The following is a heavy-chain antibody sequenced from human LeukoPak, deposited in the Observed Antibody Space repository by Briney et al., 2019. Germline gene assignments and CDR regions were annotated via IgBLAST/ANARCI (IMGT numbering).Heavy chain of an antibody. CDR2: ISSSSSYI. V-gene: IGHV3-21*04. Sequence: PGGSLRLSCAASGFTFSSYSMNWVRQAPGKGLEWVSSISSSSSYIYYADSVKGRFTISRDNSKNTLYLQMNSLRAEDTAVYYCAKAIYSSSRMDVWGQGTTVTVSS. J-gene: IGHJ6*02. CDR1: GFTFSSYS. CDR3: AKAIYSSSRMDV. D-gene: IGHD6-13*01.